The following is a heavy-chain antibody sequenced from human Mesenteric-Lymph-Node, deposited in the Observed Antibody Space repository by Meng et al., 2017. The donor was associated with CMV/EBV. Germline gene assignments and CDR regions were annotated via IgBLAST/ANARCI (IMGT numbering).Heavy chain of an antibody. J-gene: IGHJ4*02. CDR3: AKDLGWEVATIGAFDY. D-gene: IGHD5-12*01. CDR1: GFTFSSYS. CDR2: ISSSSSYI. V-gene: IGHV3-21*01. Sequence: GESLKISCAASGFTFSSYSMNWVRQAPGKGLEWVSSISSSSSYIYYADSVKGRFTISRDNAKNSLYLQMNSLRAEDTAVYYCAKDLGWEVATIGAFDYWGQGTLVTVSS.